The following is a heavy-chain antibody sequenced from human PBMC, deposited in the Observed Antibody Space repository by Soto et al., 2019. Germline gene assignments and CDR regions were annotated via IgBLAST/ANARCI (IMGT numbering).Heavy chain of an antibody. J-gene: IGHJ4*02. Sequence: QVQLAESGGGVVQPGRSLRLSCAASGFTFSNYGMHWVRQAPGKGLEWVAVISYDGSNKYYEDSVKGRVTISIDNSKNTLRLQMNSLGPEDTAVYYCARASRSSSNEPTVDYWSQGTLVTVTP. D-gene: IGHD6-13*01. CDR3: ARASRSSSNEPTVDY. CDR1: GFTFSNYG. V-gene: IGHV3-30*03. CDR2: ISYDGSNK.